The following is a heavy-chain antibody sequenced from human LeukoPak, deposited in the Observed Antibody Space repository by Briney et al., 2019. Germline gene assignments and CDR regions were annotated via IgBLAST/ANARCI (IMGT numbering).Heavy chain of an antibody. CDR3: AKDTDPMVRGVIISPYFDY. Sequence: GGSLRLSCAASGLSFLSYSMNWVRQAPGKGLEWVSAISGSGGSTYYADSVKGRFTISRDNSKNTLYLQMNSLRAEDTAVYYCAKDTDPMVRGVIISPYFDYWGQGTLVTVSS. CDR2: ISGSGGST. V-gene: IGHV3-23*01. CDR1: GLSFLSYS. D-gene: IGHD3-10*01. J-gene: IGHJ4*02.